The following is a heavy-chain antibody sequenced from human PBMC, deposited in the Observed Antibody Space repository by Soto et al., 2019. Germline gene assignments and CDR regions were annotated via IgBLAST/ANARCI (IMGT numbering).Heavy chain of an antibody. V-gene: IGHV4-4*02. Sequence: SETLSPTCAASGGSISSSNWWSWIRQPPGKGLEWIGEINHSGSTNYNPSLKSRVTISVDTSKNQFSLKLSSVTAADTAVYYCARGPVARYSSSWYEVVDYGMDVWGQGTTVTVSS. J-gene: IGHJ6*02. CDR3: ARGPVARYSSSWYEVVDYGMDV. D-gene: IGHD6-13*01. CDR2: INHSGST. CDR1: GGSISSSNW.